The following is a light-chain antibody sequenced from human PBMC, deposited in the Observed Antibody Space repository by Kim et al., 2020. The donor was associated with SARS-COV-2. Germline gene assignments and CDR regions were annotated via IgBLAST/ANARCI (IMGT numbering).Light chain of an antibody. J-gene: IGLJ3*02. CDR1: NIGSKS. CDR2: YDS. CDR3: TVWDSSSDHWV. V-gene: IGLV3-21*04. Sequence: SYELTQPPSVSVAPGKTARITCGGNNIGSKSVHWYQQKPGQAPVLVIYYDSDRPSGIPERFSGSNSGNKATLTISRVEAGDEADYYCTVWDSSSDHWVFG.